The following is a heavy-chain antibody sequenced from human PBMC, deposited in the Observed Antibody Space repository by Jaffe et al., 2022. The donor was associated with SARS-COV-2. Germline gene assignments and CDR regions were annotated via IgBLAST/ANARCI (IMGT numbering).Heavy chain of an antibody. J-gene: IGHJ4*02. CDR3: ARGRSGSYDDY. V-gene: IGHV4-59*01. CDR2: ISYSGST. CDR1: DGSISSYY. Sequence: QVQLQESGPGLVKPSETLSLTCTVSDGSISSYYWSWIRQPPGKGLEWIGYISYSGSTNYNPSLKSRVTISVDTSKNQFSLKLSSVTAADTAFYYCARGRSGSYDDYWGQGTLVTVSS. D-gene: IGHD1-26*01.